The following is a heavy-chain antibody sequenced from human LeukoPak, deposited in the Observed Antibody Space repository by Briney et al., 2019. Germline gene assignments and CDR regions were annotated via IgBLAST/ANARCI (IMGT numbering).Heavy chain of an antibody. CDR3: AREGRVSGYDFDC. J-gene: IGHJ4*02. CDR1: GFTFSSYW. Sequence: GSLRLSCAASGFTFSSYWMHWVRQAPGKGLVRVSRINSDGSSITYADSVKGRFTISRDNAKNTLYLQMNSLRVEDTAVYYCAREGRVSGYDFDCWGQGTLVTVSS. CDR2: INSDGSSI. V-gene: IGHV3-74*03. D-gene: IGHD5-12*01.